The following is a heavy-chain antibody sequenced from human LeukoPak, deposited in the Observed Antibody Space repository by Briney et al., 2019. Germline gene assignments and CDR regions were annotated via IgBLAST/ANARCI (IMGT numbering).Heavy chain of an antibody. Sequence: SETLSLTCTVSGGSISSSSYYWGWIRQPPGKGLEWIGSIYYSGSTYYNPSLKSRVTISVDTSKNQFSLKLSSVTAADTAVYYCARHFSNYYDSSGNYWGQGTLVTVSP. CDR2: IYYSGST. J-gene: IGHJ4*02. CDR3: ARHFSNYYDSSGNY. V-gene: IGHV4-39*01. D-gene: IGHD3-22*01. CDR1: GGSISSSSYY.